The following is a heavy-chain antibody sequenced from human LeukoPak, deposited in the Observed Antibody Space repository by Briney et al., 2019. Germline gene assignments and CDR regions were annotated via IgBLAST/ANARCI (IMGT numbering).Heavy chain of an antibody. V-gene: IGHV3-15*01. J-gene: IGHJ4*02. D-gene: IGHD5-18*01. CDR2: IKSKTDGGTT. Sequence: GGSLRLYCAASGFTFSSYAMRWVRQAPEKGLEWVGRIKSKTDGGTTDYAAPVKGRFTISRDDSKNTLYLQMNSLKTEDTAVYYCTNSYDFTYYFDYWGQGTLVTVSS. CDR3: TNSYDFTYYFDY. CDR1: GFTFSSYA.